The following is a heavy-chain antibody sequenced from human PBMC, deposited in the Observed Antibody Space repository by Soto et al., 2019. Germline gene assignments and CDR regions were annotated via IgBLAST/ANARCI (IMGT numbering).Heavy chain of an antibody. CDR1: GYSFSSFW. D-gene: IGHD3-10*01. CDR3: AGVASFRGMDV. J-gene: IGHJ6*02. V-gene: IGHV5-10-1*01. Sequence: PGESLKISCKGSGYSFSSFWINWVRQMPGKGLEWMGRIHPRDSDTDYSPSFQGNVTISVDNSINTAYLQWSSLKASDTAVYYCAGVASFRGMDVWGQGTPVTVSS. CDR2: IHPRDSDT.